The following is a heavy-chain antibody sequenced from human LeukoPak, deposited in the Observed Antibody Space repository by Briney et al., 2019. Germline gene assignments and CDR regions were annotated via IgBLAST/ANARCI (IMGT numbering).Heavy chain of an antibody. D-gene: IGHD6-19*01. CDR2: IYYRSKWYT. J-gene: IGHJ4*02. V-gene: IGHV6-1*01. Sequence: SQTLSLTCVVSGDSVSSKNGAWNWIRHSPSRGLEGLGRIYYRSKWYTNYAELMEGRMNISQDTSKKQYSLHLNSVTPDDTAVYYCARDFGTTGWPTFDYWGQGTLVTVSS. CDR3: ARDFGTTGWPTFDY. CDR1: GDSVSSKNGA.